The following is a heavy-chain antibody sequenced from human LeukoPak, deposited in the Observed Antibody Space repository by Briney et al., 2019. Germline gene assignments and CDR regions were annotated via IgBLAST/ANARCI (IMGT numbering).Heavy chain of an antibody. D-gene: IGHD3-10*01. V-gene: IGHV4-59*12. J-gene: IGHJ3*02. CDR1: GGSISNYY. Sequence: PSETLSLTYTVSGGSISNYYWNWIRQPPGKGLEWIGYIHHSGSTNYNPSLKSRVTISVDKSKNQFSLKLSSVTAADTAVYYCAGPFGEKAFGAFDIWGQGTMVTVSS. CDR3: AGPFGEKAFGAFDI. CDR2: IHHSGST.